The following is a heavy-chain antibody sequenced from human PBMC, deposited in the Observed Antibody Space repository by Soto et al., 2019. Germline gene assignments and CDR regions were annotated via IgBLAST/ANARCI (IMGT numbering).Heavy chain of an antibody. CDR2: IIPIFGTA. V-gene: IGHV1-69*12. D-gene: IGHD2-21*02. J-gene: IGHJ6*02. CDR1: GGTFSSYA. Sequence: QVQLVQSGAEVKKPGSSVKVSCKASGGTFSSYAICWVRQAPGQGLEWMGGIIPIFGTADYAQKFQGRVTITADESTSTAYMELSSLRSEDTAVYYCASHCGGDCYSRSPPYYYYGMDVWGQGTTVTVSS. CDR3: ASHCGGDCYSRSPPYYYYGMDV.